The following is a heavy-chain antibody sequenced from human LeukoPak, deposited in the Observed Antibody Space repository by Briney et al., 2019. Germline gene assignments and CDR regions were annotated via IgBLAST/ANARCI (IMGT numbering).Heavy chain of an antibody. J-gene: IGHJ4*02. CDR2: IYTSGSS. V-gene: IGHV4-4*07. CDR3: ARDPSLFSGYFDY. Sequence: SETLSLTCTVSDGSISGYYWSWIRQPAGKGLEWIGRIYTSGSSNYNPSLKSRVTLSVDTSKNQCSLRLSSVTAADTAVYYCARDPSLFSGYFDYWGQGALVTVSS. CDR1: DGSISGYY. D-gene: IGHD3-22*01.